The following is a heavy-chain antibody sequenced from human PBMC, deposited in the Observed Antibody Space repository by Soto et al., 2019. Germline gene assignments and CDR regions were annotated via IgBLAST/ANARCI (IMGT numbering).Heavy chain of an antibody. V-gene: IGHV1-3*01. CDR2: INAGNGNT. Sequence: QGHLVQSGAEVKKPGASVKVSCKASGYIFNNHAMHWVRQAPGQRLEWMGWINAGNGNTYYSQNVKDRVTFTRDTIATTVFMELTSLTSEDTAVYYCARDQSGIVYYVDWFDPWGQGTLVTVSS. CDR3: ARDQSGIVYYVDWFDP. CDR1: GYIFNNHA. D-gene: IGHD3-10*02. J-gene: IGHJ5*02.